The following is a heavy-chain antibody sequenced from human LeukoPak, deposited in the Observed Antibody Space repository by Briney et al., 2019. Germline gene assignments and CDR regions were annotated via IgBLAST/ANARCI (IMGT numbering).Heavy chain of an antibody. Sequence: PGGSLRLSCAASGFTFSSYSMNWVRQAPGKGLEWVSAISGSGGSTYYADSVKGRFTISRDNSKNTLYLQMNSLRAEDTAVYYCAKDPYSSSLNDAFDIWGQGTMVTVSS. J-gene: IGHJ3*02. CDR3: AKDPYSSSLNDAFDI. D-gene: IGHD6-6*01. CDR2: ISGSGGST. V-gene: IGHV3-23*01. CDR1: GFTFSSYS.